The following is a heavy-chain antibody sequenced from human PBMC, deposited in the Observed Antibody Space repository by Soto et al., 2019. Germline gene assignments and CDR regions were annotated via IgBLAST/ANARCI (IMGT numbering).Heavy chain of an antibody. D-gene: IGHD3-22*01. CDR3: ARQDYYDSSGYYYVGWFDP. Sequence: SETLSLTCTVSGGSISSSSYYWGWIRQPPGKGLEWIGSIYYSGSNYYNPSLKSPVTISVDKSKTQFSLKLSSVTAADTAVYYCARQDYYDSSGYYYVGWFDPWGQGTLVT. V-gene: IGHV4-39*01. J-gene: IGHJ5*02. CDR1: GGSISSSSYY. CDR2: IYYSGSN.